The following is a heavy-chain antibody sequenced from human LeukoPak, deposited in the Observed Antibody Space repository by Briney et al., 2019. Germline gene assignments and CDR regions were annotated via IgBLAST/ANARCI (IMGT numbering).Heavy chain of an antibody. CDR1: GGTFSSYA. J-gene: IGHJ5*02. D-gene: IGHD4-17*01. CDR3: AREPHGDYTVNWFDP. V-gene: IGHV1-69*13. CDR2: IIPIFGTA. Sequence: ASVKVSCKASGGTFSSYAISWVRQAPGQGLEWMGGIIPIFGTANYAQKFQGRVTITADESTSTAYMELSSLRSEDTAVYYCAREPHGDYTVNWFDPWGQGTLVTVSS.